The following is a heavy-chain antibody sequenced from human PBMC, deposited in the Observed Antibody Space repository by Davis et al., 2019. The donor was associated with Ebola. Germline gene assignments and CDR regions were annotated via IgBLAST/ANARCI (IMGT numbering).Heavy chain of an antibody. CDR1: GYTFTSYG. V-gene: IGHV1-18*01. D-gene: IGHD3-3*01. CDR3: ARDAITIFGVVNPGMDV. CDR2: ISAYNGNT. Sequence: ASVKVSCKASGYTFTSYGISWVRQAPGQGLEWMGWISAYNGNTNYAQKLQGRVTMTTDTSTSTAYLELRNLRSDDTAVYYCARDAITIFGVVNPGMDVWGQGTTVTVSS. J-gene: IGHJ6*02.